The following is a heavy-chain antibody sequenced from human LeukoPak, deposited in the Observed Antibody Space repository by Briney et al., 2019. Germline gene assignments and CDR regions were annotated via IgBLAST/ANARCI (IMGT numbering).Heavy chain of an antibody. CDR2: INHSGST. J-gene: IGHJ5*02. CDR3: VRDAHYSVWGSYRLRNWFDP. CDR1: GGSFSGYY. D-gene: IGHD3-16*02. Sequence: SETLSLTCAVYGGSFSGYYWSWIRQPPGKGLEWIGEINHSGSTNYNPSLKSRVTISVDTSKNQFSLKLSSVTAADTAVYYCVRDAHYSVWGSYRLRNWFDPWGQGTLVTVSS. V-gene: IGHV4-34*01.